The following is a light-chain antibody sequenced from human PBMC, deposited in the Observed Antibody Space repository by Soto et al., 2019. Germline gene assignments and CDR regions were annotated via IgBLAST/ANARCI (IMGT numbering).Light chain of an antibody. CDR2: KAS. Sequence: DIQMTQSPSTLSASVGDRVTITCRASQSISSWLAWYQQKPGKAPKLLIYKASSLESGVPSRFSGSGSGTECTLSISSLEPDDFATYDCQQYNSDWTCGQGTKVEI. CDR1: QSISSW. J-gene: IGKJ1*01. CDR3: QQYNSDWT. V-gene: IGKV1-5*03.